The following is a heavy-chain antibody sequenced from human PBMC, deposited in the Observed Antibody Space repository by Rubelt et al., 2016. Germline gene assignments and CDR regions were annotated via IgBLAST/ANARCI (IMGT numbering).Heavy chain of an antibody. CDR3: ARDRPYSSSSGDYYYYGMDV. Sequence: VRQAPGKGLEWVANIKQDGSEKYYVDSVKGRFTISRDNAKNSLYLQMNSLRAEDTAVYYCARDRPYSSSSGDYYYYGMDVWGQGTTVTVSS. J-gene: IGHJ6*02. V-gene: IGHV3-7*05. CDR2: IKQDGSEK. D-gene: IGHD6-6*01.